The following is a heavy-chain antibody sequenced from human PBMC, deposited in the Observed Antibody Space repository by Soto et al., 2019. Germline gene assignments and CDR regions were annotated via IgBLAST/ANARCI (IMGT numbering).Heavy chain of an antibody. D-gene: IGHD2-2*01. CDR2: IYYSGST. V-gene: IGHV4-59*08. CDR1: GGSISSYY. CDR3: ARVKYQLLSGFDP. Sequence: SETLSLTCTVSGGSISSYYWSWIRQPPGKGLEWIGYIYYSGSTNYNPSLKSRVTISVDTSKNQFSLKLSSVTAADTAVYYCARVKYQLLSGFDPWGQGTLVTVSS. J-gene: IGHJ5*02.